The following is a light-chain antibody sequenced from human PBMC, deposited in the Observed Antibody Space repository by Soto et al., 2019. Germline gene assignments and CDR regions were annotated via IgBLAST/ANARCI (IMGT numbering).Light chain of an antibody. CDR2: EVS. CDR3: SSYAGGSNYV. V-gene: IGLV2-8*01. J-gene: IGLJ1*01. Sequence: QSVLTQSPSASGSPGQSVTISCTGTSSDVGGYKYVSWYQQHPGKAPKLMIYEVSKRPSGVPDRFSGSESGNTASLTVSGLQADDEAAYYCSSYAGGSNYVFGTGTKVTVL. CDR1: SSDVGGYKY.